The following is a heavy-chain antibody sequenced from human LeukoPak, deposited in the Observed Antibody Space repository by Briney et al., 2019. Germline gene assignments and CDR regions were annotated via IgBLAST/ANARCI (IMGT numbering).Heavy chain of an antibody. Sequence: SVKLSXTASGGTFSSYTISWVRQAPGQGLEWIGRIIPILGMANYAQKFQGRVTITADKSTSTAYMELSSLRSEDTAVYYCAREYCSSTSCLYLYYMDVWGKGTTVTVSS. CDR1: GGTFSSYT. CDR3: AREYCSSTSCLYLYYMDV. V-gene: IGHV1-69*04. D-gene: IGHD2-2*01. J-gene: IGHJ6*03. CDR2: IIPILGMA.